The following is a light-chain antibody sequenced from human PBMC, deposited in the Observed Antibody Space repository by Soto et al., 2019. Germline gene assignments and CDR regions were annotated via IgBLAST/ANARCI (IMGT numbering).Light chain of an antibody. J-gene: IGLJ1*01. CDR1: SSDVGKYDR. CDR3: SSYTSTSRYV. CDR2: EVT. V-gene: IGLV2-18*02. Sequence: QSALTQPPSVSGSPGQSVTISCTGTSSDVGKYDRVSWYQQPPGTAPKLIIYEVTNRPSGVPARFSGSKSGNTASLTISGLLAEDEADYYCSSYTSTSRYVFGAGTKVTVL.